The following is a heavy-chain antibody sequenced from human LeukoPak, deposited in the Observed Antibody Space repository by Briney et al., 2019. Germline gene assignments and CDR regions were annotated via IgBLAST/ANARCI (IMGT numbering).Heavy chain of an antibody. J-gene: IGHJ5*02. V-gene: IGHV3-30*02. CDR3: AKDRKVTIFGVVTPNWFDP. D-gene: IGHD3-3*01. CDR2: IRYDGSNK. Sequence: GGSLRLSCAASGFTFSSYGMHWVRQAPGKGLEWVAFIRYDGSNKYYADSAKGRFTISRDNSKSTLYLQMNSLRAEDTAVYYCAKDRKVTIFGVVTPNWFDPWGQGTLVTVSS. CDR1: GFTFSSYG.